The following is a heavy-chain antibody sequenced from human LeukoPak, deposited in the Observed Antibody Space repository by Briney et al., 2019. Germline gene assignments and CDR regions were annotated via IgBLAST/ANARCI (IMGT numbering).Heavy chain of an antibody. V-gene: IGHV1-8*01. J-gene: IGHJ5*02. CDR1: GYTSTSYD. CDR3: ARTPTRLLGYCTITSCRNWFDP. D-gene: IGHD2-2*01. Sequence: ASVKVSCKASGYTSTSYDINWVRQATGQGFEWMGWMNPNSGNTGYAQKFQGRVTMTRNTSISTAYMELSSLRSEDTAVYYCARTPTRLLGYCTITSCRNWFDPWGQGTLVTVSS. CDR2: MNPNSGNT.